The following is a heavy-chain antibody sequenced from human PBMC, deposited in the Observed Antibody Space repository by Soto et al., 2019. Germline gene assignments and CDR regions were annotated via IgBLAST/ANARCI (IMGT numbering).Heavy chain of an antibody. CDR1: GYSFTNYW. J-gene: IGHJ6*02. D-gene: IGHD3-10*01. CDR2: IDPYDSYT. CDR3: AGGGVRGVITRTRDYYGMDV. V-gene: IGHV5-10-1*01. Sequence: PGESLKISCKGSGYSFTNYWISWVRQMPGKGLEWMGRIDPYDSYTNYSPSFQGHVTISVDKSISTAYLQWSSLKASDTAMYYCAGGGVRGVITRTRDYYGMDVWGQGTTVTVSS.